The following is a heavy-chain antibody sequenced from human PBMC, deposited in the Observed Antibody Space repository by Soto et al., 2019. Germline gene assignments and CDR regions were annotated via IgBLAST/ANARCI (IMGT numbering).Heavy chain of an antibody. Sequence: QVQLQESGPGLVKPSGSLSLTCAVSSGSISSSNWWSWVRQPPGKGLEWIGEIYHSGSTNYNPSLKSRVTISVDKSKNQFSLKLSSVTAADTAVYYCAIVKGGRQQSQYNWFDPWGQGTLVTVSS. D-gene: IGHD6-13*01. J-gene: IGHJ5*02. CDR1: SGSISSSNW. V-gene: IGHV4-4*02. CDR3: AIVKGGRQQSQYNWFDP. CDR2: IYHSGST.